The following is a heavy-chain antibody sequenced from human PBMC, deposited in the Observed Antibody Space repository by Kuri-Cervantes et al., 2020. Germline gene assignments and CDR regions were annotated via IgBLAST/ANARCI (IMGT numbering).Heavy chain of an antibody. D-gene: IGHD3-10*01. CDR1: GYTFTGYY. CDR3: ARREWFGELLNYWFGP. V-gene: IGHV1-2*02. J-gene: IGHJ5*02. Sequence: ASVKVSCKASGYTFTGYYMHWVRQAPGQGLEWMGWINPNSGGTNYAQKFQGRVTMTRDTSISTAYMELSRLRSDDTAVYYCARREWFGELLNYWFGPWGQGTLVTVSS. CDR2: INPNSGGT.